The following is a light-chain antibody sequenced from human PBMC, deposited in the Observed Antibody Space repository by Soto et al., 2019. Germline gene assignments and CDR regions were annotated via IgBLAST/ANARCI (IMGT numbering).Light chain of an antibody. Sequence: DIQMTQSPSTLSASVGDRVTITCRASQSIGSWLAWYLQKPGKAPKLLIYDVSGLQSRVPSRFSGSGSGTEFTLTTSSLQPDDFATYYCQQYNDSPFTFGPGTKVDIK. V-gene: IGKV1-5*01. CDR1: QSIGSW. CDR2: DVS. CDR3: QQYNDSPFT. J-gene: IGKJ3*01.